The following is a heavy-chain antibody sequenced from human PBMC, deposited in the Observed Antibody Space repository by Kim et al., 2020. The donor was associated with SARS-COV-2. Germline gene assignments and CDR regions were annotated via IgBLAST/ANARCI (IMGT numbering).Heavy chain of an antibody. D-gene: IGHD2-2*02. CDR2: ISWNSGSI. V-gene: IGHV3-9*01. Sequence: GGSLRLSCAASGFTFGDYAMHWVRQAPGKGLEWVSGISWNSGSIGYADSVKGRFTISRDNAKNSLYLQMNSLRAEDTALYYCAKDIVVVPAAIESREDYYYYYGMDVWGQGTTVTVSS. CDR1: GFTFGDYA. J-gene: IGHJ6*02. CDR3: AKDIVVVPAAIESREDYYYYYGMDV.